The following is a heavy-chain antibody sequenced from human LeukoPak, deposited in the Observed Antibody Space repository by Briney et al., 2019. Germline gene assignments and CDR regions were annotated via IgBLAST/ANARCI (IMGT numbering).Heavy chain of an antibody. CDR1: GFTFDDYT. CDR2: ISWDGGST. V-gene: IGHV3-43*01. CDR3: AKDIYGGNPGYFDY. Sequence: GGSLRLSCAASGFTFDDYTMHWVRQAPRKGLEWVSLISWDGGSTYYADSVKGRFTISRDNSKNSLYLQMNSLRTEDTALYYCAKDIYGGNPGYFDYWGQGTLVTVSS. J-gene: IGHJ4*02. D-gene: IGHD4-23*01.